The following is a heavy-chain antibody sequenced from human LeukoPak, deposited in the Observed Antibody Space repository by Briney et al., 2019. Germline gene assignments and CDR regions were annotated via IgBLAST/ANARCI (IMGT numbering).Heavy chain of an antibody. V-gene: IGHV4-30-4*08. Sequence: SETLSLTWTVSGGSIRSGDYYWSWIRQPPGKGLEWIGHIYYSGSTYYNPSLKSRVSISVDTSKNQFSLKLTSVTAADTAVYYCARGLLGHCTSTSCYVGYFDYWGQGTLVTVSS. CDR2: IYYSGST. D-gene: IGHD2-2*01. CDR3: ARGLLGHCTSTSCYVGYFDY. J-gene: IGHJ4*02. CDR1: GGSIRSGDYY.